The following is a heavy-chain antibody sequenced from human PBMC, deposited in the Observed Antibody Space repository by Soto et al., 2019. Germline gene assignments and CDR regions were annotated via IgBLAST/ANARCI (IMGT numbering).Heavy chain of an antibody. D-gene: IGHD3-10*01. V-gene: IGHV1-18*04. Sequence: ASVKVSCKAACNTFISYGISWVRQAPGQGLEWMGWISTHNGDTNNAPNLQGRITMTTDTSTSTTYVELRSLRPDDTAVYYCATPTPLRGAMITNINFDFWGQGAPVIVSS. CDR2: ISTHNGDT. CDR3: ATPTPLRGAMITNINFDF. CDR1: CNTFISYG. J-gene: IGHJ4*02.